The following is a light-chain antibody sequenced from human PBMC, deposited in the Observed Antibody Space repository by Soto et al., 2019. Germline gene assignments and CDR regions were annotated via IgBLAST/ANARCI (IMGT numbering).Light chain of an antibody. J-gene: IGKJ1*01. CDR3: QQYTHWPPRGT. Sequence: ERVMTQSHATLSGCAGERASLCWRASHSGRSNLAWYQQKPGQDTRLLIYGSSTRATGIPARLRRSGSGNEFTLPISPLQSAAFAVYYRQQYTHWPPRGTPGKGTKVDIK. V-gene: IGKV3-15*01. CDR2: GSS. CDR1: HSGRSN.